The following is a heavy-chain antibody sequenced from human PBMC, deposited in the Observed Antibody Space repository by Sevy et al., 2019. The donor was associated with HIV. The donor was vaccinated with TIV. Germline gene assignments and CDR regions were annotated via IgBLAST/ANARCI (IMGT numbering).Heavy chain of an antibody. Sequence: ASVQVSCKASGYTFSSYGISWVRQAPGQGLEWMGWIGAYNGNRKYAQNLQDRVTMTTDTSTNTAYMELRSLRSDDTAVYFCARISTVRGKFNWFDPWGQGTLVTVSS. CDR1: GYTFSSYG. CDR2: IGAYNGNR. J-gene: IGHJ5*02. CDR3: ARISTVRGKFNWFDP. V-gene: IGHV1-18*01. D-gene: IGHD3-10*01.